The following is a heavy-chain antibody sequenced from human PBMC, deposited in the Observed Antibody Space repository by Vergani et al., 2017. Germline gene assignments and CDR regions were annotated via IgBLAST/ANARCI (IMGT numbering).Heavy chain of an antibody. CDR2: IYYSGST. CDR1: GGSISSGDYY. Sequence: QVQLQESGPGLVKPSQTLSLTCTVSGGSISSGDYYWSWIRQPPGKGLEWIGYIYYSGSTYYNPSLKSRVTISVDTSKNQFSLKLSSVTAADTAVYYCARHIREMGYDSSGYYLWYNWFDPWGQGTLVTVSS. J-gene: IGHJ5*02. D-gene: IGHD3-22*01. CDR3: ARHIREMGYDSSGYYLWYNWFDP. V-gene: IGHV4-30-4*08.